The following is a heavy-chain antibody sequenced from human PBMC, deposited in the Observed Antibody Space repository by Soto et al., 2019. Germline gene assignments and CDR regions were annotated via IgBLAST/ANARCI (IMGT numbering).Heavy chain of an antibody. CDR3: ARVDFGGNSYYFDY. V-gene: IGHV3-33*01. J-gene: IGHJ4*02. CDR1: GVTVCVYV. D-gene: IGHD1-7*01. Sequence: GWSPRLSSAASGVTVCVYVIPWARQAQDKGLEWVAVVWFDGSIQYYGDSVKGRFTISRDNSNNTVDLQMNNLRAEDTAVYYCARVDFGGNSYYFDYLGQGTPVTGFS. CDR2: VWFDGSIQ.